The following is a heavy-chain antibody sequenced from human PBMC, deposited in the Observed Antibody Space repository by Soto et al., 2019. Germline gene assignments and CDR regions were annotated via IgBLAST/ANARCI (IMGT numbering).Heavy chain of an antibody. J-gene: IGHJ5*02. Sequence: SETLSLTCAVSGGSLSSGGYSWNWIRQPPGKALEWIGYIYDNGNTYYNPSLKSRVTISVARSKNQFSLRLNAVTAADTATYYCARGGSGWKALNWFDPWGQGIMVTVSS. D-gene: IGHD6-19*01. CDR3: ARGGSGWKALNWFDP. V-gene: IGHV4-30-2*01. CDR1: GGSLSSGGYS. CDR2: IYDNGNT.